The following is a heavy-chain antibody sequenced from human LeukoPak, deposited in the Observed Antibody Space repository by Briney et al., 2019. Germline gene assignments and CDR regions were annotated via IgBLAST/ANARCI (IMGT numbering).Heavy chain of an antibody. Sequence: SETLSLTCTVSGGSISSSSYYWGWIRQPPGKGLEWIGSIYYSGSTYYNPSLKSRVTISVDTSKNQFSQKLSSVTAADTAVYYCARHVMDPSRWFDPWGQGTLVTVSS. J-gene: IGHJ5*02. CDR2: IYYSGST. D-gene: IGHD3-16*01. V-gene: IGHV4-39*01. CDR3: ARHVMDPSRWFDP. CDR1: GGSISSSSYY.